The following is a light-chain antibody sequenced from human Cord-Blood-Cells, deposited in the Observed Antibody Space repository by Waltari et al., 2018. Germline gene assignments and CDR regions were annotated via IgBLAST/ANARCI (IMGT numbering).Light chain of an antibody. V-gene: IGLV2-14*03. CDR3: SSYTSSSTPYV. Sequence: QSALTQPASVPGSPGQSITLSRAVTSSDVAGYNYLSWYQHHPGNAPKLMTYDVINRPSGVSNRFSGSKSGNTASLTISGLQAEDEADYYCSSYTSSSTPYVFGTGTKVTVL. CDR1: SSDVAGYNY. J-gene: IGLJ1*01. CDR2: DVI.